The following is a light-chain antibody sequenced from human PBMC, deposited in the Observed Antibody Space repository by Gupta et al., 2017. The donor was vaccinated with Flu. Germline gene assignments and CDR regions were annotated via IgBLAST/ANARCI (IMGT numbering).Light chain of an antibody. CDR3: QQYDGSCT. J-gene: IGKJ3*01. Sequence: EIVLTQSPGTLSLSPGESATHSCRASQSVGRNYLAWYQQKPGQAPRLLIYGASSRATDIPDRFSGSGSGTDFTLTISRVEPEDFAVYYCQQYDGSCTFGPGTHVDIK. CDR1: QSVGRNY. V-gene: IGKV3-20*01. CDR2: GAS.